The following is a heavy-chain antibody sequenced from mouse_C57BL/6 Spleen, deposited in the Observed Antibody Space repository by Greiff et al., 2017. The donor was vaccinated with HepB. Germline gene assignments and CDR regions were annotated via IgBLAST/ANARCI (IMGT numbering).Heavy chain of an antibody. Sequence: VQLQQSGPELVKPGASVKISCKASGYSFTSYYIHWVKQRPGQGLEWIGWIYPGSGNTKYNEKFKGKATLTADTSSSTADMQLSSLTSEGSAVYYCAREGYYGYGVAWFAYWGQGTLVTVSA. D-gene: IGHD2-2*01. CDR3: AREGYYGYGVAWFAY. J-gene: IGHJ3*01. V-gene: IGHV1-66*01. CDR2: IYPGSGNT. CDR1: GYSFTSYY.